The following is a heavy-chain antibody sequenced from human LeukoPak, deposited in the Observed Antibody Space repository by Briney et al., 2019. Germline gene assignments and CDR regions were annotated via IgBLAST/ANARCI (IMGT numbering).Heavy chain of an antibody. D-gene: IGHD3-10*01. V-gene: IGHV3-30*18. CDR1: GFTFSSFG. J-gene: IGHJ6*02. CDR3: AKWSLANYYGMDV. Sequence: GGSLRLSCAASGFTFSSFGMHWVRQAPGKGLEWVAVLSFDGTTKYYTDSVKGRFTISRDNSKNTLYLQMNSLRPEDTAVYYCAKWSLANYYGMDVWGQGTTVTVSS. CDR2: LSFDGTTK.